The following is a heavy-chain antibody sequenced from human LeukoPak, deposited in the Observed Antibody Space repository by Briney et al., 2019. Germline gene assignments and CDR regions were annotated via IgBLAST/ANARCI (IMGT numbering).Heavy chain of an antibody. D-gene: IGHD3-22*01. CDR2: IYYSGST. CDR1: GGSISSYY. CDR3: ARSDSSGYYASS. V-gene: IGHV4-59*06. J-gene: IGHJ5*02. Sequence: SETLSLTCTVSGGSISSYYWSWIRQHPGKGLEWIGYIYYSGSTYYNPSLKSRVTMSVDTSKNQFSLKLSSVTAADTAVYYCARSDSSGYYASSWGQGILVTVSS.